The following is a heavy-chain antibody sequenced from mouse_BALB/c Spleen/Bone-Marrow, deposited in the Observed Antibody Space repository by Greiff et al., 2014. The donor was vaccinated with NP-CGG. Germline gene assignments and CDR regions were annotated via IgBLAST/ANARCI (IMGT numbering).Heavy chain of an antibody. CDR1: GFTFSSYG. CDR2: INSGGSNT. J-gene: IGHJ1*01. D-gene: IGHD4-1*01. V-gene: IGHV5-6*02. Sequence: EVMLVESGGDLVKPGGSLKLSCAASGFTFSSYGMSWVRQTPDKRLEWVATINSGGSNTYHLDSVRGRFTISRDNAKNTLYLQMTSLKAEDTAMYSCSRRGNWDVRGYFDVWGAGTTVTVSS. CDR3: SRRGNWDVRGYFDV.